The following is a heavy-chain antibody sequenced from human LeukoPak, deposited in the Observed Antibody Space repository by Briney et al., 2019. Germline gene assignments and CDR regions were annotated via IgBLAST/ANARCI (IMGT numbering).Heavy chain of an antibody. V-gene: IGHV4-61*01. CDR3: ARVGGPYYDFWSGYLRDYYYYGMDV. J-gene: IGHJ6*02. Sequence: SETLSLTCTVSGGSVSSGSYYWSWIRQPPGKGQEWIGYIHYSGSTNYNPSLKSRVTISVDTSKNQFSLKLSSVTAADTAVYYCARVGGPYYDFWSGYLRDYYYYGMDVWGQGTTVTVSS. D-gene: IGHD3-3*01. CDR1: GGSVSSGSYY. CDR2: IHYSGST.